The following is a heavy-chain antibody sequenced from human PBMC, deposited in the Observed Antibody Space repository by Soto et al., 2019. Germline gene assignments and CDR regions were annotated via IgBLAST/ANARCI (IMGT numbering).Heavy chain of an antibody. D-gene: IGHD1-26*01. CDR2: IYYSGST. J-gene: IGHJ3*02. Sequence: SETLSLTCTVSGGSISSYYWSWIRQPPGKGLEWIGYIYYSGSTNYNPSLKSRVTISVDKSKNQFSLKLSSVTAADTAVYYCARFNSGNYYEAFDIWGQGTMVTVS. CDR1: GGSISSYY. V-gene: IGHV4-59*12. CDR3: ARFNSGNYYEAFDI.